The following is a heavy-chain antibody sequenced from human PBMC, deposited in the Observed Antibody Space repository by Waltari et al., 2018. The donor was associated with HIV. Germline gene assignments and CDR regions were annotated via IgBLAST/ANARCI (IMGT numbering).Heavy chain of an antibody. CDR2: IWYDGSNK. Sequence: QVQLVESGGGVVQSGRSLRLSCATSGFILSNYGMHWVRQAPGKGLEWVAIIWYDGSNKYFADSVKGRFTISRDNSKNTLYLQMNSLRAEDTAVYYCARDRSSSWYGRDYYYYGMDVWGQGTTVTVSS. D-gene: IGHD6-13*01. V-gene: IGHV3-33*01. CDR3: ARDRSSSWYGRDYYYYGMDV. J-gene: IGHJ6*02. CDR1: GFILSNYG.